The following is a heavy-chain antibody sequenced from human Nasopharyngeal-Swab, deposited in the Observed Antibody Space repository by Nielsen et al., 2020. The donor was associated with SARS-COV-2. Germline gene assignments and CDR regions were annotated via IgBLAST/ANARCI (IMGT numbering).Heavy chain of an antibody. D-gene: IGHD3-3*01. CDR2: VVPEDGEP. J-gene: IGHJ3*02. CDR1: GYTLTVLP. CDR3: ASEGSGVFGVVIYAFDI. V-gene: IGHV1-24*01. Sequence: SVTVSCKVSGYTLTVLPIHWVRQAPGHGLECMGTVVPEDGEPIYAQNFQGRVTMTEDTSTYTAYLELSSLRSEDTAVYYCASEGSGVFGVVIYAFDIWGPGTLVTVSS.